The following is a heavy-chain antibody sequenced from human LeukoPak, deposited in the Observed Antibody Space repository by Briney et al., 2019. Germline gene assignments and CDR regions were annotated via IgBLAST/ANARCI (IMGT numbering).Heavy chain of an antibody. Sequence: PSETLSLTCTVSGGSFSNYYWSWVRQPPGKGLELIGYIFTSGFTNYNPSLNSRVTISIATAKNQFSLKLNSVTATDTAVYYCARLGTGDWAWYFDLWGRGTLVTVSS. V-gene: IGHV4-4*09. CDR3: ARLGTGDWAWYFDL. D-gene: IGHD2-21*02. CDR2: IFTSGFT. J-gene: IGHJ2*01. CDR1: GGSFSNYY.